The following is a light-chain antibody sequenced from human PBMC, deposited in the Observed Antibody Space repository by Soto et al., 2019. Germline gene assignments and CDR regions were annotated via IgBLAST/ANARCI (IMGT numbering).Light chain of an antibody. CDR1: QYIARY. V-gene: IGKV1-39*01. J-gene: IGKJ2*01. CDR2: AAS. Sequence: DIQMTQSPSSLSAAVGDRVTITCRSSQYIARYLNWYQHKPGTAPKVLFYAASILQSGVPSRFSGSGSGTDFTLTISSLQPEDFATYYCQQSYNTPYTFGQGTKLDIK. CDR3: QQSYNTPYT.